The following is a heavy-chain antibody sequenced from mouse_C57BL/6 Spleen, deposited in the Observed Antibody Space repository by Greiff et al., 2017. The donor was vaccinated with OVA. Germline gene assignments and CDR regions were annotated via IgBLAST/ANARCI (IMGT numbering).Heavy chain of an antibody. CDR3: ARRGAQAHFDY. V-gene: IGHV1-69*01. J-gene: IGHJ2*01. CDR2: IDPSDSYT. CDR1: GYTFTSYW. D-gene: IGHD3-2*02. Sequence: QVQLKQSGAELVMPGASVKLSCKASGYTFTSYWMHWVKQRPGQGLEWIGEIDPSDSYTNYNQKFKGKSTLTVDKSSSTAYMQLSSLTSEDSAVYYCARRGAQAHFDYWGQGTTLTVSS.